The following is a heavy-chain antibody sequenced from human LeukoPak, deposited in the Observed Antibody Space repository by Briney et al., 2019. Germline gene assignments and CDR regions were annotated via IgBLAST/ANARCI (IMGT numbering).Heavy chain of an antibody. Sequence: ASVKVSCKASGYTFTSYGINWVRQAPGQGLEWMGWLSAYNSNTHYAQKLQGRVTMTTDTSTSTAYMELRSLRSDDTAVYYCARVQDTIVRGVITPNFDYWGQGTLVTVSS. CDR1: GYTFTSYG. CDR3: ARVQDTIVRGVITPNFDY. CDR2: LSAYNSNT. D-gene: IGHD3-10*01. V-gene: IGHV1-18*01. J-gene: IGHJ4*02.